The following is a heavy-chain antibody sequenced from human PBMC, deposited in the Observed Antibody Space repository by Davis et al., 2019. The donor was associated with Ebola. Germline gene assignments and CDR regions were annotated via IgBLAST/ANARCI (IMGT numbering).Heavy chain of an antibody. D-gene: IGHD6-6*01. V-gene: IGHV1-18*01. J-gene: IGHJ6*03. CDR2: ISAYNGNT. CDR1: GYTFTSSG. Sequence: SVKVSCKPSGYTFTSSGISWVRQAPGQGLEWMGWISAYNGNTGYAQNLQGRVTMTTDTSTSTAYMELRSLRSDDTAVYYCARGGAARPHYYMDVWGKGTTVTVSS. CDR3: ARGGAARPHYYMDV.